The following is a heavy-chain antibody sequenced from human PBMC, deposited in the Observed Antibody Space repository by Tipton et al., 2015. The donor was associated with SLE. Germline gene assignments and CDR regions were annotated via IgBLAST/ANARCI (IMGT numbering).Heavy chain of an antibody. V-gene: IGHV4-34*01. J-gene: IGHJ4*02. CDR3: ARRRDCSGGSCFYFDY. Sequence: LRLSCAVYGGSFSGYYWSWIRQPPGKGLEWIGEINHSGSTNYNPSLKSRVTISVDTSKNQFSLKLSSVTAADTAVYYCARRRDCSGGSCFYFDYWGQGTLVTVSS. D-gene: IGHD2-15*01. CDR2: INHSGST. CDR1: GGSFSGYY.